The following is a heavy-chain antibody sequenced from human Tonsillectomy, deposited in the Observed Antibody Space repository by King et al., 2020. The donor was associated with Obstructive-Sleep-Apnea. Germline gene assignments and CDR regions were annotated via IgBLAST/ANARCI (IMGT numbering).Heavy chain of an antibody. CDR1: GFTFSSYS. V-gene: IGHV3-21*01. D-gene: IGHD5-18*01. CDR2: ISSSSSYI. CDR3: ARDSSYTATFDD. Sequence: DVQLVESGGGLVKPGGSLRLSCAASGFTFSSYSMNWVRQAPGKGLEWVSSISSSSSYIYYADSVKGRFTISRDNAKNSLYLQMNSLRAEDTAVYYCARDSSYTATFDDWGQGTLVTVSS. J-gene: IGHJ4*02.